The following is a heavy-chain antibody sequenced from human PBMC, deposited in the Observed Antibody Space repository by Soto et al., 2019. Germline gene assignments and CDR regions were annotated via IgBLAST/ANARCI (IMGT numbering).Heavy chain of an antibody. Sequence: QVQLVESGGGLVKPGGSLRLSCAASGFTFSGYYMTWIRQAPGKGLEWVSYIGGSGSTIRYADSVKGRFTISRDNAKNSLYLQMNSLRAEDTGVYFCARDLDAGLTFDIWGQGTMVTVSS. V-gene: IGHV3-11*01. CDR2: IGGSGSTI. CDR3: ARDLDAGLTFDI. D-gene: IGHD5-18*01. CDR1: GFTFSGYY. J-gene: IGHJ3*02.